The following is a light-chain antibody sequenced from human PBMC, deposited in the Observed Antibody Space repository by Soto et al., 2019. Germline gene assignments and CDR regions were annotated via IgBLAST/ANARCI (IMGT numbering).Light chain of an antibody. Sequence: PGERATLSCRASRTVDGNYLAWYHQKPGQAPRLLIHSASTRAPGIPDRFSASGAGTDFTLTISRLEPEDSAVYYCQQYGSSPTTFGQGTKVEIK. J-gene: IGKJ1*01. CDR2: SAS. CDR1: RTVDGNY. CDR3: QQYGSSPTT. V-gene: IGKV3-20*01.